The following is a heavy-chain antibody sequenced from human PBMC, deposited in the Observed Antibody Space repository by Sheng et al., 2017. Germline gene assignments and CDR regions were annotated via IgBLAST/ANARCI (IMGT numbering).Heavy chain of an antibody. CDR1: GYSISSGYY. Sequence: QVQLQESGPGLVKPSETLSLTCAVSGYSISSGYYWGWIRQPPGKGLEWIGSIYHSGSTYYNPSLKSRVTISVDTSKNQFSLKLSSVTAADTAVYYCARALTIFGVVTDGYFDYWGQRTLVTVSS. D-gene: IGHD3-3*01. CDR2: IYHSGST. CDR3: ARALTIFGVVTDGYFDY. V-gene: IGHV4-38-2*01. J-gene: IGHJ4*02.